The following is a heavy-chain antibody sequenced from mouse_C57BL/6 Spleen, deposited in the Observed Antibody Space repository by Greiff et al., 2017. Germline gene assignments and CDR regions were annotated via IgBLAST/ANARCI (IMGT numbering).Heavy chain of an antibody. D-gene: IGHD2-4*01. CDR3: AREGKLRRYFDY. V-gene: IGHV5-4*01. CDR1: GFTFSSYA. Sequence: EVHLVESGGGLVKPGGSLKLSCAASGFTFSSYAMSWVRQTPEKRLEWVATISDGGSYTYYPDNVKGRFTISRDNAKNNLYLQMSHLKSEDTAMYYWAREGKLRRYFDYWGQGTTLTVSS. J-gene: IGHJ2*01. CDR2: ISDGGSYT.